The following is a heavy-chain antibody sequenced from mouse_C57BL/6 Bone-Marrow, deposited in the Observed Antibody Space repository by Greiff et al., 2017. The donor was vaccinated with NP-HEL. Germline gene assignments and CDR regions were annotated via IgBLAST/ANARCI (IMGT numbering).Heavy chain of an antibody. CDR3: ARRGLLIWFAY. V-gene: IGHV5-6*02. Sequence: EVKLVESGGDLVKPGGSLKLSCAASGFTFSSYGMSWVRQTPDKRLEWVATISSGGSYTYYPDSVKGRFTISRDNAKNTLYLQMSRLKSEDAAMYYCARRGLLIWFAYWGQGTLVTVSA. CDR1: GFTFSSYG. D-gene: IGHD3-1*01. CDR2: ISSGGSYT. J-gene: IGHJ3*01.